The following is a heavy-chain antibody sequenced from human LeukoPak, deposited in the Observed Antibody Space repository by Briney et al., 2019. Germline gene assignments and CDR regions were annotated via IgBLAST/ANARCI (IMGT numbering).Heavy chain of an antibody. Sequence: SETLSLTCSVSGASINSSPYYWTWIRQPAGKGLEWIGHIFTTGPGSHNPSLRSRVTISRDTSKNEFSLSLNSVTAADAAVYYCAGRWDAERSFDPWGQGTLVTVSS. CDR3: AGRWDAERSFDP. CDR2: IFTTGPG. D-gene: IGHD1-26*01. J-gene: IGHJ5*02. V-gene: IGHV4-61*09. CDR1: GASINSSPYY.